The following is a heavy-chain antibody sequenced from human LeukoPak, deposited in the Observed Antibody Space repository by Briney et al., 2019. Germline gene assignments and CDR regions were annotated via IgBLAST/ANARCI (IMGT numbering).Heavy chain of an antibody. V-gene: IGHV4-39*01. CDR2: IYYSGST. CDR1: GGSISSYY. Sequence: SETLSLTCTISGGSISSYYWGWIRQPPGKGLEWIGSIYYSGSTYYNPSLKSPVTISVDTSKNQFSLKLSSVTAADTAVYYCARHGVFGSGTYYYFDYWGQGTLVTVSS. CDR3: ARHGVFGSGTYYYFDY. D-gene: IGHD3-10*01. J-gene: IGHJ4*02.